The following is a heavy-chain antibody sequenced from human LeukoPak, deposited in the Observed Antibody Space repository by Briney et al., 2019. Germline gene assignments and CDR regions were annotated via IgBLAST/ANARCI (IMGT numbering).Heavy chain of an antibody. Sequence: SETLSLTCAVYGGSFSGYYWSWIRQPPGKGLEWIGEINRSGSTNYNPSLKSRVTISVDTSKNQFSLKLSSVTAADTAVYYCARGREKRYYYDSSGYYVDWGQGTLVTVSS. CDR1: GGSFSGYY. CDR2: INRSGST. CDR3: ARGREKRYYYDSSGYYVD. J-gene: IGHJ4*02. D-gene: IGHD3-22*01. V-gene: IGHV4-34*01.